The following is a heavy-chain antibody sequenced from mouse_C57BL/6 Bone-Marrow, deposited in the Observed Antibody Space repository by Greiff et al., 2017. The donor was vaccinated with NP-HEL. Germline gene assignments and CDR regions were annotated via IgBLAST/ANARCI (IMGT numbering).Heavy chain of an antibody. V-gene: IGHV1-81*01. D-gene: IGHD2-2*01. Sequence: QVQLQQSGAELARPGASVKLSCKASGYTFTSYGISWVKQRTGQGLEWIGEIYPRSGNNYYNEKFKGKATLTADKSSSTAYMELRSLTSEDSAVYFCAREAGGYDPYWGQGTLVTVSA. CDR3: AREAGGYDPY. CDR1: GYTFTSYG. J-gene: IGHJ3*01. CDR2: IYPRSGNN.